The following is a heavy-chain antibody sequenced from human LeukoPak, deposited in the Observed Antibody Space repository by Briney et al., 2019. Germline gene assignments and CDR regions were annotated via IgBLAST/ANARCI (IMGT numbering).Heavy chain of an antibody. V-gene: IGHV3-53*04. J-gene: IGHJ4*02. CDR1: GFTFSSKY. CDR3: ARDEPLAY. Sequence: GGSLRLSCAASGFTFSSKYMSWVRQAPGKGLEWVSIIYSGGTTYYADSVKGRFTISRHNSENTLFLQMNSLRPEDTAVYYCARDEPLAYWGQGTLVTVSS. CDR2: IYSGGTT.